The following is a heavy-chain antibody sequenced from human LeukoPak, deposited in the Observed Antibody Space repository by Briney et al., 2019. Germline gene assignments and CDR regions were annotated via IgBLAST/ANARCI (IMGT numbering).Heavy chain of an antibody. CDR3: ARDLPLAAAAKDVFDL. Sequence: PPQTLSLTCTVSGGSISSGGYSWSWIRQPPGKGLEWIGNIHHSGGTYYNPSLKSRLTISVDRAKNQFSLTLNSVTAADTAAYFCARDLPLAAAAKDVFDLWGQGTLVTVSS. CDR2: IHHSGGT. CDR1: GGSISSGGYS. D-gene: IGHD6-13*01. J-gene: IGHJ3*01. V-gene: IGHV4-30-2*01.